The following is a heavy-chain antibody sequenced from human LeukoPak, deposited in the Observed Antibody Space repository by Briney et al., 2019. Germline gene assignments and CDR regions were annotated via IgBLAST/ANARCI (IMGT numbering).Heavy chain of an antibody. Sequence: GGSLRLSCAASGFTISDNYMSWVRQAPGKGLEWVSVIYSGGSTYYADSVKGRFTISRDNSKNTLYLQMNSLRAEDTAVYYCARERSGWYDYYYYGMDVWGQGTTVTVSS. CDR3: ARERSGWYDYYYYGMDV. J-gene: IGHJ6*02. CDR2: IYSGGST. D-gene: IGHD6-19*01. CDR1: GFTISDNY. V-gene: IGHV3-66*01.